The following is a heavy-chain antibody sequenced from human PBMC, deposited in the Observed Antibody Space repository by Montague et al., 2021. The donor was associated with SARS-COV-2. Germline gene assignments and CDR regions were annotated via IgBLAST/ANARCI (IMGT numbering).Heavy chain of an antibody. D-gene: IGHD2-15*01. CDR3: ARHYSATLPTVY. CDR2: ST. V-gene: IGHV4-59*08. Sequence: STNYNPSLTSRVTMSVDTSKNQFSLKVNSVTAADTAVYYCARHYSATLPTVYWGQGTLVTVSS. J-gene: IGHJ4*02.